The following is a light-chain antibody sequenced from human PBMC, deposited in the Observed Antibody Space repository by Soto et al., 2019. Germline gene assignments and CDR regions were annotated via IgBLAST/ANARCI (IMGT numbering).Light chain of an antibody. CDR1: GSNIGNNY. CDR3: GTWDNSLSAVV. V-gene: IGLV1-51*01. Sequence: QSVLTQPPSVSAAPGQKVTISCSGSGSNIGNNYVSWYQQLPGTAPKLLIYDSNKRPSGIPDRFSGSKSGTSATLGITGLQTGDEADYYCGTWDNSLSAVVFGGGTKVTVL. CDR2: DSN. J-gene: IGLJ2*01.